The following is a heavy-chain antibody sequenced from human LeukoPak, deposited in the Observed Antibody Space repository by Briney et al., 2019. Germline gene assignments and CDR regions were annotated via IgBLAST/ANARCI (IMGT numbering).Heavy chain of an antibody. CDR2: IYYSGST. Sequence: PSETLSLTCTVSGGSISSYYWSWIRQPPGKGLEWIGYIYYSGSTKYNPSLKSRVTISVDTSKNQFSLKLSSVTAADTAVYYCARSWSYYDSSGYYPKAHWYFDFWGRGTLVTVSS. V-gene: IGHV4-59*08. CDR1: GGSISSYY. J-gene: IGHJ2*01. CDR3: ARSWSYYDSSGYYPKAHWYFDF. D-gene: IGHD3-22*01.